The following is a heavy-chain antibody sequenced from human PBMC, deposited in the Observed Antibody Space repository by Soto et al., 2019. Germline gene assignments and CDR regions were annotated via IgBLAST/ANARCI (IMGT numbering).Heavy chain of an antibody. Sequence: GGSLRLSCSGSGLTFSYYAMSWVRQAPGRGLEWVSAISGSGSSTYYADSVKGRFTISRDNSKNTLYLQMNSLRAEDTAVYYCAKAIFEPLDAFDIWGQGTMVTVSS. CDR2: ISGSGSST. CDR1: GLTFSYYA. CDR3: AKAIFEPLDAFDI. V-gene: IGHV3-23*01. J-gene: IGHJ3*02. D-gene: IGHD3-3*01.